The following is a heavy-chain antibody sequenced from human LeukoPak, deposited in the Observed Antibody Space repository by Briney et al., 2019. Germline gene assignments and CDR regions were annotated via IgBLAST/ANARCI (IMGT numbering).Heavy chain of an antibody. D-gene: IGHD1-26*01. Sequence: GASVKVSCKASGGTFSSYAISWVRQAPGQGLEWMGGFDPEDGETIYAQKFQGRVTMTEDTSTDTAYMELSSLRSEDTAVYYCATDLGARDAFDIWGQGTMVTVSS. CDR1: GGTFSSYA. CDR3: ATDLGARDAFDI. J-gene: IGHJ3*02. CDR2: FDPEDGET. V-gene: IGHV1-24*01.